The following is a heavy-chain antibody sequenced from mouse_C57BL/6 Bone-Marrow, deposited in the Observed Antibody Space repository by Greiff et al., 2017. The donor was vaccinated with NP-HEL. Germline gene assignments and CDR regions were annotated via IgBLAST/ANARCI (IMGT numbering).Heavy chain of an antibody. CDR3: AREGYSNYVAY. J-gene: IGHJ3*01. Sequence: QVHVKQPGAELVKPGASVKLSCKASGYTFTSYWMQWVKQRPGQGLEWIGEIDPSDSYTNYNQKFKGKATLTVDTSSSTAYMQLSSLTSEDSAVYYCAREGYSNYVAYWGQGTLVTVSA. V-gene: IGHV1-50*01. D-gene: IGHD2-5*01. CDR1: GYTFTSYW. CDR2: IDPSDSYT.